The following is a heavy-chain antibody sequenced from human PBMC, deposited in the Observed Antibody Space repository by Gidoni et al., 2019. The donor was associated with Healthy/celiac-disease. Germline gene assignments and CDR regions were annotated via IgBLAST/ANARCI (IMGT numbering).Heavy chain of an antibody. CDR3: ARRVVVEVQPGFDP. Sequence: QVQLQQWGAGLLKPSETLSLTCAVYGGSFSGYYWSWIRQPPGKGLEWIGEINHSGSTNYNPSLKSRVTISVDTSKNQFFLKLSSVTAADTAVYYCARRVVVEVQPGFDPWGQGTLVTVSS. CDR1: GGSFSGYY. V-gene: IGHV4-34*01. J-gene: IGHJ5*02. CDR2: INHSGST. D-gene: IGHD2-15*01.